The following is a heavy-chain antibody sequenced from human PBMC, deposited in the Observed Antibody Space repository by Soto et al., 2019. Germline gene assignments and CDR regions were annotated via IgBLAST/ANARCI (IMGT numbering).Heavy chain of an antibody. CDR1: GGSISSYY. CDR3: VALAGYY. D-gene: IGHD6-19*01. J-gene: IGHJ4*02. CDR2: IYYSGST. Sequence: SETLSLTCTVSGGSISSYYWSWIRQPPGKGLEWIGYIYYSGSTNYNPSLKSRVTISVDTSKNQFSLKLSSVTAADTAVYYCVALAGYYWGQGTLVTVSS. V-gene: IGHV4-59*01.